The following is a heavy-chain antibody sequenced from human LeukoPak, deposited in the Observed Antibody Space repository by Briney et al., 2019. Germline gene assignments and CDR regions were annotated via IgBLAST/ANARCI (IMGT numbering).Heavy chain of an antibody. D-gene: IGHD5-18*01. CDR3: ARGGENTAMAP. CDR1: GGTFSSYA. V-gene: IGHV1-69*13. J-gene: IGHJ5*02. Sequence: ASVKVSCKASGGTFSSYAISWVRQAPGQGLEWMGGIIPIFSTANYAQKFQGRVTITADESTSTAYMELSSLRSEDTAVYYCARGGENTAMAPWGQGTLVTVSS. CDR2: IIPIFSTA.